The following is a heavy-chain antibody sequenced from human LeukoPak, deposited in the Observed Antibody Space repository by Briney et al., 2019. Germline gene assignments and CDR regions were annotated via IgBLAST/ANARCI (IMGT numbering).Heavy chain of an antibody. D-gene: IGHD1-20*01. CDR2: ISSSSSYI. CDR1: GFTFSSYS. J-gene: IGHJ3*02. V-gene: IGHV3-21*01. CDR3: ARWGDITGTTADAFDI. Sequence: GGSLRLSCAASGFTFSSYSMNWVRQAPGKGLEWVLSISSSSSYIYYADSVKGRFTISRDNAKNSLYLQMNSLRAEDTAVYYCARWGDITGTTADAFDIWGQGTMVTVSS.